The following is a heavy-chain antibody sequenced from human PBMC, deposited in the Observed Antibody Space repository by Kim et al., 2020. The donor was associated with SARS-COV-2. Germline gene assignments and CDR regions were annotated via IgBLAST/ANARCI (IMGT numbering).Heavy chain of an antibody. CDR3: AKRGDY. CDR1: GFTFSSYA. CDR2: ISGSGGST. Sequence: GGSLRLSCAASGFTFSSYAMSWVRQAPGKVLEWVSVISGSGGSTYYADSVKARFTISRDISKNTLYPQVNSLRAEDTAAYYCAKRGDYWGQGTLVTDSS. V-gene: IGHV3-23*01. J-gene: IGHJ4*02.